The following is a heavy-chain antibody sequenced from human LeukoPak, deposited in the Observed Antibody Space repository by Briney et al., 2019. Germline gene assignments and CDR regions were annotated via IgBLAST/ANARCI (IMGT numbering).Heavy chain of an antibody. D-gene: IGHD5-24*01. CDR3: ARHTDGYNPFEY. V-gene: IGHV5-51*01. CDR2: IFPVNSDT. J-gene: IGHJ4*02. CDR1: GYNFTSYW. Sequence: PGESLQISCKASGYNFTSYWIAWVRQLPGKDLECMGVIFPVNSDTRYSPSFQGQVTISADKSISTAYLQWRSLKASDTATYYCARHTDGYNPFEYWGQGTPVTVSS.